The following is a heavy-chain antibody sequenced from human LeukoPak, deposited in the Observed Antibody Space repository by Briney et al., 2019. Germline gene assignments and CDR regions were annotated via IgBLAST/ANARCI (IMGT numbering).Heavy chain of an antibody. J-gene: IGHJ4*02. Sequence: GASVKVSCKASGYTFTSYGISWVRQAPGKGLEWMGGFDPEDGETIYAQKFQGRVTMTEDTSTDTAYMELSSLRSEDTAVYYCATQTDTRSGSYYSRFDYWGQGTLVTVSS. D-gene: IGHD3-10*01. CDR1: GYTFTSYG. CDR2: FDPEDGET. CDR3: ATQTDTRSGSYYSRFDY. V-gene: IGHV1-24*01.